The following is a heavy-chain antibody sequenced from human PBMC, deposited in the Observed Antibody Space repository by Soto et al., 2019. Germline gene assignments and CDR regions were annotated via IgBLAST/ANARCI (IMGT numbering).Heavy chain of an antibody. D-gene: IGHD4-17*01. Sequence: SETLSLTCTVSGGSISSYYWRWIRQPPGKGLEWIGYIYYSGSNYNNPSPKSRVTISVNTPKNQFSLKLSSVTAADPPVYYCARHFSVYGDHGRLFAFWAQGTSDPVSA. CDR2: IYYSGSN. V-gene: IGHV4-59*08. J-gene: IGHJ1*01. CDR3: ARHFSVYGDHGRLFAF. CDR1: GGSISSYY.